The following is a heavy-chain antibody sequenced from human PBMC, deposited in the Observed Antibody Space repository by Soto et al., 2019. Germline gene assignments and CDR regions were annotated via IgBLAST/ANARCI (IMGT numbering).Heavy chain of an antibody. CDR1: GYSFTGYY. CDR2: INPDSGAT. CDR3: ARGDYGTGGYPFPYFDY. J-gene: IGHJ4*02. Sequence: HEPLVQSGAEVKRPGASLKVSCKASGYSFTGYYIHWVRQAPGQGLEWMGWINPDSGATNYAQNFQGRVTLTSDTSISTASMELTSLTSDDTAVYYCARGDYGTGGYPFPYFDYWGQGTLVIVSS. V-gene: IGHV1-2*02. D-gene: IGHD2-8*02.